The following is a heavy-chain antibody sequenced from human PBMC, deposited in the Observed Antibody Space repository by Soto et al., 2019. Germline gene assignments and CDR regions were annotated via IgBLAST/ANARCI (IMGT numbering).Heavy chain of an antibody. J-gene: IGHJ6*02. CDR1: GFTFSSYD. V-gene: IGHV3-13*01. Sequence: PGGSLRLSCAASGFTFSSYDMHWVRQATGKGLEWVSAIGTAGDTYYPGSVKGRFTISRENAKNSLYLQMNSLGAGDTAVYYCARGQYSSSSWVRYYYYYYGMDVWGQGTTVTVSS. CDR2: IGTAGDT. D-gene: IGHD6-6*01. CDR3: ARGQYSSSSWVRYYYYYYGMDV.